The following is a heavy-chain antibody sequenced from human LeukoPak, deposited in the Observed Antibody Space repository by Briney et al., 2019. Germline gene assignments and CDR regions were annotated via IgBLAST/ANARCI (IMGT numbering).Heavy chain of an antibody. CDR2: ISYDGNNK. J-gene: IGHJ2*01. V-gene: IGHV3-30-3*01. Sequence: GRSLRLSCAASGFTFSNYPMHWVRQAPGRGLDWVAVISYDGNNKYYADSVKGRFTISRDNSKNTLYLQMNNLRPEDTAVYYCAKDAGYGSGNYEYWYFDLWGRGTRVTVSS. D-gene: IGHD3-10*01. CDR1: GFTFSNYP. CDR3: AKDAGYGSGNYEYWYFDL.